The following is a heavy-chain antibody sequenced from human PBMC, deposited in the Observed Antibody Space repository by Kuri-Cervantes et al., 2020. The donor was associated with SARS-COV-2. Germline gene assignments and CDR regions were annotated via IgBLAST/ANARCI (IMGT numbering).Heavy chain of an antibody. J-gene: IGHJ5*02. Sequence: GGSLRLSCAASGYTFTGYYMHWVRQAPGQGLEWMGWINPNSGGTNYAQKFQGRVTMTRDTSISTVYMELSSLRSEDTAVYYCARATSSSWEDWFDPWGQGTLVTVSS. CDR3: ARATSSSWEDWFDP. CDR2: INPNSGGT. D-gene: IGHD6-13*01. CDR1: GYTFTGYY. V-gene: IGHV1-2*02.